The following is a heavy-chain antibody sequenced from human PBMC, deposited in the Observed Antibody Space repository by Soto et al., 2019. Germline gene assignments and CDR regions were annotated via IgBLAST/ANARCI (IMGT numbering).Heavy chain of an antibody. Sequence: EVQLVETGGGWIQPGGSLRLSCAASGFSISSNYMTWVRQAPGKGLEWVSLLYSGGTSYYADSVKGRFTISRDNSKNTLFLQMNRLKTEDPAVYYCARGQQVSTIRGVQGFDSWGQGTLVTFSS. J-gene: IGHJ4*02. CDR1: GFSISSNY. CDR2: LYSGGTS. CDR3: ARGQQVSTIRGVQGFDS. V-gene: IGHV3-53*02. D-gene: IGHD3-10*01.